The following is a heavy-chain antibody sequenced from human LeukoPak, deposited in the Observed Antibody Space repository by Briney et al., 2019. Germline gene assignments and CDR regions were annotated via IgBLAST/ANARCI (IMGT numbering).Heavy chain of an antibody. D-gene: IGHD3-10*01. Sequence: ASQTLSLTCTVSGGSISSGGYYWSWIRQHPGEGLEWIGYIYYSGSTYYHPSLKSRVTISVDTSKNQFSLKLSSVTAADTAVYYCASGQTLLWFGEPWGRGTLVTVSS. CDR3: ASGQTLLWFGEP. J-gene: IGHJ2*01. CDR1: GGSISSGGYY. CDR2: IYYSGST. V-gene: IGHV4-31*03.